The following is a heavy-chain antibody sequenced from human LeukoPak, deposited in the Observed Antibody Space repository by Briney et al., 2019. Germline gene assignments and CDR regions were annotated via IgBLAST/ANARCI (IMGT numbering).Heavy chain of an antibody. CDR3: ARGIPKRGLLY. J-gene: IGHJ4*02. CDR2: INSDASST. V-gene: IGHV3-74*01. Sequence: GGSLRLSCAASGFTFSSYWMHWVRQAPGKGLVWVSRINSDASSTSYADFVKGRFTISRDNAKNSLYLQMNSLRAEDTAVYYCARGIPKRGLLYWGQGTLVTVSS. CDR1: GFTFSSYW. D-gene: IGHD3-10*01.